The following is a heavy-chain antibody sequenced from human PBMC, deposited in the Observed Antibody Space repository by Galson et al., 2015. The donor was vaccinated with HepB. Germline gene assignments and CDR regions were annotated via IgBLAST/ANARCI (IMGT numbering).Heavy chain of an antibody. CDR2: IKQDGSEK. J-gene: IGHJ4*02. Sequence: SLRLSCAASGFTFSSYWMSWVRQAPGKGLEWVANIKQDGSEKYYVDSVKGRFTISRDNAKNSLYLQMNSLRAEDTAVYYCARGYCSGGSCSDYFDYWGQGTLVTVSS. CDR3: ARGYCSGGSCSDYFDY. D-gene: IGHD2-15*01. V-gene: IGHV3-7*04. CDR1: GFTFSSYW.